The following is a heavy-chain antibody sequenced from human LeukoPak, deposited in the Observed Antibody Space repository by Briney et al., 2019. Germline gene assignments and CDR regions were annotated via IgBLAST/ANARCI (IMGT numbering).Heavy chain of an antibody. Sequence: PSQTLSLTCTVSGGSISSGDYYWSWIRQPPGKGLEWIGEINHSGSTNYNPSLKSRVTISVDTSKNQFSLKLSSVTAADTAVYYCARGPGIAAAGNFDYWGQGTLVTVSS. D-gene: IGHD6-13*01. J-gene: IGHJ4*02. V-gene: IGHV4-30-4*08. CDR3: ARGPGIAAAGNFDY. CDR1: GGSISSGDYY. CDR2: INHSGST.